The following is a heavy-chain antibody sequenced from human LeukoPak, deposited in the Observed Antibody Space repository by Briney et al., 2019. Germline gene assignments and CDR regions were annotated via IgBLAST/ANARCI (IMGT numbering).Heavy chain of an antibody. CDR1: GFTVSSSY. Sequence: GGSLRLSCAASGFTVSSSYMNWVRQAPGKGLVWVSRINSDGSSTSYADSVKGRFTISRDNAKNTLYLQMNSLRAEDTAVYYCAREGDFGLAFDIWGQGTMVTVSS. D-gene: IGHD3-16*01. J-gene: IGHJ3*02. V-gene: IGHV3-74*01. CDR3: AREGDFGLAFDI. CDR2: INSDGSST.